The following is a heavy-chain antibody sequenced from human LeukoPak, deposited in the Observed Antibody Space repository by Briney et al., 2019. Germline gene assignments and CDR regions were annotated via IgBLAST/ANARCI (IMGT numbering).Heavy chain of an antibody. Sequence: GGSLRLSCAASGFTFSSYAMSWVRQAPGKGLEWVSAISGSGGSTYYADSVKGRFTISRDNSKNTLYLQMNSLRAEDTAVYYCAKGRNPYYDFWSGYYRTPYYFDYWGQGTLVTVSS. V-gene: IGHV3-23*01. CDR2: ISGSGGST. D-gene: IGHD3-3*01. CDR1: GFTFSSYA. CDR3: AKGRNPYYDFWSGYYRTPYYFDY. J-gene: IGHJ4*02.